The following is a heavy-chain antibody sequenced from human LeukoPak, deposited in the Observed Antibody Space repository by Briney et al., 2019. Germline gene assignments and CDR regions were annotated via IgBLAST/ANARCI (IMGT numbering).Heavy chain of an antibody. D-gene: IGHD6-19*01. CDR2: IYYSGST. J-gene: IGHJ4*02. CDR3: ARIAVAGTWYFDY. Sequence: PSETLSLTCTVSGGSISSYYWRWIRQPPGKGLEWIGYIYYSGSTNYNPSLKSRVTISVDTSKNQFSLKLSSVTAADTAVYYCARIAVAGTWYFDYWGQGTLVTVSS. V-gene: IGHV4-59*08. CDR1: GGSISSYY.